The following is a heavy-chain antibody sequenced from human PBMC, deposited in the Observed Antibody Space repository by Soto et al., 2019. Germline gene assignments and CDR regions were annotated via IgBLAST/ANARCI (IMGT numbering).Heavy chain of an antibody. D-gene: IGHD6-19*01. V-gene: IGHV4-39*07. CDR3: ARGTAVAGTSYFDN. Sequence: SVMMSLTSTVFGVTISSRSYYCIRKRKPPGKGLEGSGSICYSGSTNYNPSLKSRVTISVDTSKNQFSLKLRSVTAADTAVYYSARGTAVAGTSYFDNWGQGTLVTGPS. CDR2: ICYSGST. J-gene: IGHJ4*02. CDR1: GVTISSRSYY.